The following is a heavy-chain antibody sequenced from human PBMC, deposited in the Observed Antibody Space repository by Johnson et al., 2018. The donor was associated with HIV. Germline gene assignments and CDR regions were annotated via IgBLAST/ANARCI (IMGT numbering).Heavy chain of an antibody. V-gene: IGHV3-64*01. CDR3: ARDRRVAAITYAFDF. CDR1: GFTFSSYA. Sequence: VQLVESGGGVVQPGRSLRLSCAASGFTFSSYAMHWVRQAPGKGLEYVSAISSNGGSTYYANSVKGRFTVSRDISKNTLYLQINGLSAEDTAVYYCARDRRVAAITYAFDFWGQGTIVTVSS. CDR2: ISSNGGST. J-gene: IGHJ3*01. D-gene: IGHD6-13*01.